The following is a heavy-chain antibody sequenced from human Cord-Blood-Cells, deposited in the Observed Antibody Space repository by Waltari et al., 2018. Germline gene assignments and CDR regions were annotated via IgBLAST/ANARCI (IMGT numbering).Heavy chain of an antibody. V-gene: IGHV1-8*01. J-gene: IGHJ3*02. CDR3: ASVTGDAPDAFDI. Sequence: QVQLVQSGAAVKKPGASVKVSCQASGYTFTSYDINWVRQATGQGLEWMGWMNPNSGNTGYAQKFQGRVTMTRNTSISTAYMELSSLRSEDTAVYYCASVTGDAPDAFDIWGQGTMVTVSS. D-gene: IGHD7-27*01. CDR1: GYTFTSYD. CDR2: MNPNSGNT.